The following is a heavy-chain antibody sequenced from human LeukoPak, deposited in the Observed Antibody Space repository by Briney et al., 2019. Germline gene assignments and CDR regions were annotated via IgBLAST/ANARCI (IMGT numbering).Heavy chain of an antibody. CDR3: ARTVVANLGTFYYYMDV. D-gene: IGHD2-15*01. CDR2: IYTSGST. J-gene: IGHJ6*03. V-gene: IGHV4-61*02. Sequence: SQTLSLTCTVSGGSISSGGYFWSWIRQPAGRGLEWIGRIYTSGSTNYNSSLRSRFTMSVDTSKNQFSLKLTSVTAADAAVYYCARTVVANLGTFYYYMDVWGKGTTVTVSS. CDR1: GGSISSGGYF.